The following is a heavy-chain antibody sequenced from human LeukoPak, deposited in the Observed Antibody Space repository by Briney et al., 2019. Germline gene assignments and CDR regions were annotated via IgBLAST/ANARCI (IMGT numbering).Heavy chain of an antibody. CDR3: ARDLEPDYDILTGYYPAYFDY. V-gene: IGHV3-21*01. CDR1: GFTFSSYW. D-gene: IGHD3-9*01. CDR2: ISSSSSYI. Sequence: GGSLRLSCAASGFTFSSYWMNWVRQAPGKGLEWVSSISSSSSYIYYADSVKGRFTISRDNAKNSLYLQMNSLRAEDTAVYYCARDLEPDYDILTGYYPAYFDYWGQGTLVTVSS. J-gene: IGHJ4*02.